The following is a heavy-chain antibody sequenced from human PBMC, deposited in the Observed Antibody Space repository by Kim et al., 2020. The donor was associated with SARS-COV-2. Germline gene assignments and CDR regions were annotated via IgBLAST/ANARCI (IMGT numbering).Heavy chain of an antibody. Sequence: NGNTKYSQKFQGRVTIPRDTPASAAYMELSSLRSEDTAVYYCARKREGMDVWGKGTTVTVSS. CDR2: NGNT. V-gene: IGHV1-3*01. CDR3: ARKREGMDV. J-gene: IGHJ6*03.